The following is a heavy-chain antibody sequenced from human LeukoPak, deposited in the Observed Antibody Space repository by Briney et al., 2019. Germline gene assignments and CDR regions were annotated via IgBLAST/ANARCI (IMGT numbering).Heavy chain of an antibody. J-gene: IGHJ4*02. D-gene: IGHD3-16*01. Sequence: PSETLSLTCTVSGGSISSSSYYWGWIRQPPGKGLEWIGSIYYSGSTYYNPSLKSRVTISVDTSKNQFSLKLSSVTAADTAVYYCALGKELWGQPTSISFDYWGQGTLVTVSS. CDR2: IYYSGST. V-gene: IGHV4-39*07. CDR1: GGSISSSSYY. CDR3: ALGKELWGQPTSISFDY.